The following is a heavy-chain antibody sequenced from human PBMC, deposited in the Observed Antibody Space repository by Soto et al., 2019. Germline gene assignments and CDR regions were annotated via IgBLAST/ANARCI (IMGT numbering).Heavy chain of an antibody. D-gene: IGHD6-19*01. J-gene: IGHJ4*02. CDR2: INNDGSIT. V-gene: IGHV3-74*03. CDR1: GVTFSNYW. CDR3: AREGSGWFYFDS. Sequence: EVQVVESGGGLVQPGGSLRLSCAASGVTFSNYWMHWVRQTPGKGLVWVSRINNDGSITKSADSVKGRFTVSRDNAKNTLYLQMNSLRTEDTAVYYCAREGSGWFYFDSWGQGTLVTVSS.